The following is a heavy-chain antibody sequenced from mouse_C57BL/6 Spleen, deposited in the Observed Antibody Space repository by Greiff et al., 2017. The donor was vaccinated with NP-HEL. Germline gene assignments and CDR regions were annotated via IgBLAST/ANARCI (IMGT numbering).Heavy chain of an antibody. CDR3: ARQRDYEAFDD. CDR2: ISSGGSYT. CDR1: GFTFSSYG. D-gene: IGHD2-4*01. V-gene: IGHV5-6*01. J-gene: IGHJ2*01. Sequence: EVKLVESGGDLVKPGGSLKLSCAASGFTFSSYGLSWVRQTPDKRLAWVATISSGGSYTSYPDRVTGRFPISRDNAKNTLYLQMSSLKAEDTAMYYCARQRDYEAFDDWGQGTTLTVA.